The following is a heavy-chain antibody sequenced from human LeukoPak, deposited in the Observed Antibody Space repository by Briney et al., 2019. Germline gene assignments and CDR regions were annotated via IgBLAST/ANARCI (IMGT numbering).Heavy chain of an antibody. CDR2: IYYSGST. CDR1: GGSISSSGFY. J-gene: IGHJ4*02. D-gene: IGHD2-21*02. CDR3: ARDCGGDCYSDY. V-gene: IGHV4-39*07. Sequence: PSETLTLTCTASGGSISSSGFYWGCIRQPPGKGLEWIGTIYYSGSTYYDPSLKSRVTISVDTSKNQFSLKLSSVTAADTAVYYCARDCGGDCYSDYWGQGTLVTVSS.